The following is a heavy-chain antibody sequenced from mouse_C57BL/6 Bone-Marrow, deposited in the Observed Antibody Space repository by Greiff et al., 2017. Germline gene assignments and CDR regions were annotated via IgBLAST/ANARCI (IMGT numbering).Heavy chain of an antibody. Sequence: EVNVVESVAELVRPGASVKLSCTASGFNIKNTYMHWVKQRPEQGLEWIGRIDPANGNTKYAPTFQGKATLTADTSSNTAYLQLSSLTAEDTAIXYSARWLPFLYYYAMDYWGQGTSVTVSS. CDR2: IDPANGNT. J-gene: IGHJ4*01. CDR1: GFNIKNTY. CDR3: ARWLPFLYYYAMDY. V-gene: IGHV14-3*01. D-gene: IGHD2-2*01.